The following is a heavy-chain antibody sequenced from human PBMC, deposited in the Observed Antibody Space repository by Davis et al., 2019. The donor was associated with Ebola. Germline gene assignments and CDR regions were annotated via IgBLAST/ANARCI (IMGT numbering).Heavy chain of an antibody. Sequence: HSQTLSLTCAISGDSVSTNTAGWNWIRQSPSRGLEWLGRTYYKSKWNNDYAVSVKSRITIDLDTSKNQLSLQLDSVTPEDTAVYYCARGWLRSGFDSWGQGTLVTVSS. CDR1: GDSVSTNTAG. CDR3: ARGWLRSGFDS. D-gene: IGHD5-12*01. J-gene: IGHJ4*02. V-gene: IGHV6-1*01. CDR2: TYYKSKWNN.